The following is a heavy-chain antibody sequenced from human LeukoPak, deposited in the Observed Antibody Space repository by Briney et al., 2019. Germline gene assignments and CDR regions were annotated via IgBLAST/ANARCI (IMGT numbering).Heavy chain of an antibody. CDR1: GFTFSSYS. V-gene: IGHV3-21*01. D-gene: IGHD3-22*01. CDR3: ARDLAFYGSGSYWYYYDSSGYYSVLDDY. Sequence: GGSLRLSCAASGFTFSSYSMNWVRQAPGKGLEWVSSISSSSSYIYYAVSVKGRFTISRDNAKNSLYLQMNSLRAEDTAVYCCARDLAFYGSGSYWYYYDSSGYYSVLDDYWGQGTLVTVSS. J-gene: IGHJ4*02. CDR2: ISSSSSYI.